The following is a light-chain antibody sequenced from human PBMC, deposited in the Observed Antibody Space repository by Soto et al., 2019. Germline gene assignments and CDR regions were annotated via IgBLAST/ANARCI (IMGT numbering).Light chain of an antibody. CDR2: GAS. Sequence: EIVLTQSPGTLSFSPGQRATLSCRASQSVSSSYLAWYQQQPCQAPRLLLYGASSRATGFPDKFSGSGSGTYFTLIISRLEAEDFAVYYCHQHVRLPLTFGEGTKVELK. J-gene: IGKJ1*01. CDR1: QSVSSSY. CDR3: HQHVRLPLT. V-gene: IGKV3-20*01.